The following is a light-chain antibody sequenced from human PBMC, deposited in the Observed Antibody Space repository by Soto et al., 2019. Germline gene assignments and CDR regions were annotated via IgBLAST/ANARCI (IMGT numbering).Light chain of an antibody. V-gene: IGLV2-8*01. CDR2: EVT. Sequence: QSALTQPPSASGSPGQSVTISCTGTSSDVGGYSYVSWYQQHPGKATKLMISEVTKRPSGVPDRFSGSKSGNTASLTVSGLQAEDEAEYYCSSFAGSNIVLFGGGTELTVL. J-gene: IGLJ2*01. CDR3: SSFAGSNIVL. CDR1: SSDVGGYSY.